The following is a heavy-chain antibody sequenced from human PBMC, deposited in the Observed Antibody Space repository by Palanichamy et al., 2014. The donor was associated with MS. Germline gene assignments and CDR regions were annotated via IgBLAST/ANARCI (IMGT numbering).Heavy chain of an antibody. CDR1: GYTFSSYG. Sequence: QVQLVQSGAEVKEPGASVRVSCKASGYTFSSYGISWARQAPGQGLEWMGWISTYNGNTKYAQKFQDRVTMTTDTSTTTAHMDLRSLRSDDSAVYFCARDIGPVPGDYYYGLDVWDQGTTVTVS. D-gene: IGHD3-10*01. V-gene: IGHV1-18*04. CDR2: ISTYNGNT. CDR3: ARDIGPVPGDYYYGLDV. J-gene: IGHJ6*02.